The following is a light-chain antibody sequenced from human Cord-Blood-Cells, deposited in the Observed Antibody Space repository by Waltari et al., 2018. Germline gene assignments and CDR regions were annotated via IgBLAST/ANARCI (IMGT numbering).Light chain of an antibody. CDR3: NSRDSSGNHVV. Sequence: SSELTQDPAVSVALGQTVRITCQGDSLRSYYASWYQQKPGQAPVLVIYGKNNRPSGSPDRFSRSSSGNTASLTITGAQAEDEADYYCNSRDSSGNHVVFGGGTKLTVL. J-gene: IGLJ2*01. V-gene: IGLV3-19*01. CDR2: GKN. CDR1: SLRSYY.